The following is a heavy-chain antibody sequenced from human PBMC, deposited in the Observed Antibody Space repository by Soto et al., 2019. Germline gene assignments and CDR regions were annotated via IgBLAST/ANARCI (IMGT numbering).Heavy chain of an antibody. D-gene: IGHD3-10*01. J-gene: IGHJ6*02. Sequence: SETLSLTCAVYGGSFSGYYWSWIRQPPGKGLEWIGEINHSGSTNYNPSLKSRVTISVDTSKNQFSLKLSSVTAADTAVYYCARARTPPRGYYYHYGMDVWGQGTMVTVAS. CDR3: ARARTPPRGYYYHYGMDV. CDR1: GGSFSGYY. V-gene: IGHV4-34*01. CDR2: INHSGST.